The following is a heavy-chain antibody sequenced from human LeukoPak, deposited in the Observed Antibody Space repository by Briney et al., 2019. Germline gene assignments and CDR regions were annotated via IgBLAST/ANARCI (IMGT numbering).Heavy chain of an antibody. D-gene: IGHD1-26*01. J-gene: IGHJ4*02. V-gene: IGHV4-34*01. CDR3: ARRPVGVVGATWLYYFDY. Sequence: SETLSLTCAVYGGSFSGYYWSWIRQPPGKGLEWIGEINHSGSTNYNPSLKSRVTISVDTSKNQFSLKLSSVTAADTAVYYCARRPVGVVGATWLYYFDYWGQGTLVTVSS. CDR2: INHSGST. CDR1: GGSFSGYY.